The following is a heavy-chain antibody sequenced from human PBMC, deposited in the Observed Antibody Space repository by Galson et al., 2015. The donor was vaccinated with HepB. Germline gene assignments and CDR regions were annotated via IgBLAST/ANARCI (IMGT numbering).Heavy chain of an antibody. V-gene: IGHV3-20*04. D-gene: IGHD3-10*02. CDR2: INWNGGST. Sequence: SLRLSCAASGFTFDDYGMSWVRQAPGKGLEWVSGINWNGGSTGYADSVKGRFTISRDNAKNSLYLRMNSLRAEDTALYYCARDLSPSMFGELNTWGQGTLVTVSS. CDR1: GFTFDDYG. J-gene: IGHJ5*02. CDR3: ARDLSPSMFGELNT.